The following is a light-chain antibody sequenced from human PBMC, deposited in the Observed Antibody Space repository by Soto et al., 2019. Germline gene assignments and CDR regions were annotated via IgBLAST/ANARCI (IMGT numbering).Light chain of an antibody. J-gene: IGLJ3*02. CDR2: SNN. Sequence: QSVLTQPPSASGTPGQRVTISCSGSSSNIGSKTVNWYQQLPGTAPKLLIYSNNQRPSGVPDRFSGSNSGTSASLAISGLQSEDEADYHCAAWDDSLNGPVFGGGTKVTVL. CDR3: AAWDDSLNGPV. CDR1: SSNIGSKT. V-gene: IGLV1-44*01.